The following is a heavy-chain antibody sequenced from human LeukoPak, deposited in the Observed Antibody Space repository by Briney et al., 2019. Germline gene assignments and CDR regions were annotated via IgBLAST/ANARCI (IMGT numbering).Heavy chain of an antibody. CDR1: GFTFSSYS. CDR3: ARENPRRGETRDGYR. J-gene: IGHJ4*02. CDR2: ISSSGSTM. V-gene: IGHV3-48*01. D-gene: IGHD5-24*01. Sequence: GGSLRLSCAASGFTFSSYSINWVRQAPGKGLEWVSYISSSGSTMYYADSVKGRFTISRDNAKNSLYLQMNSLRAEDTAVYYRARENPRRGETRDGYRWGQGTVVTVSS.